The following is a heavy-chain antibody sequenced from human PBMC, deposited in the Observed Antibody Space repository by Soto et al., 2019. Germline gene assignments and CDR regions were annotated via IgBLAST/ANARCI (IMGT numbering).Heavy chain of an antibody. CDR2: IHYSGTT. J-gene: IGHJ4*02. CDR3: ARYNSYAIDY. Sequence: LSXTCTVSGTSISSYYWSWIRQPPGKGLEWIANIHYSGTTNYNPSLASRVTLSVDTSKNQFSLKMTSVTAADRAMYFCARYNSYAIDYWGRGTLVTVSS. V-gene: IGHV4-59*01. D-gene: IGHD2-8*01. CDR1: GTSISSYY.